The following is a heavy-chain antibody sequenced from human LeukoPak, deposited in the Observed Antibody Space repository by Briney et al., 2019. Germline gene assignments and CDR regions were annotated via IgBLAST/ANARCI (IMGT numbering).Heavy chain of an antibody. D-gene: IGHD3-10*01. J-gene: IGHJ6*02. CDR2: IRGSGGST. CDR1: GFTFSSYA. CDR3: AKDLRYYYGSGSYYYYGMDV. Sequence: PGRSLRLSCAASGFTFSSYAMHWVRQAPGKGLECASAIRGSGGSTYYADSVKGRFTISRDNSKNTLYLQMNSLRPEDTAVYYCAKDLRYYYGSGSYYYYGMDVWGQGTTVTVSS. V-gene: IGHV3-23*01.